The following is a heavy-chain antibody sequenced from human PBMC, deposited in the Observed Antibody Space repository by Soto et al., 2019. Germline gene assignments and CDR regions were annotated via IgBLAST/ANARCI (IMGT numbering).Heavy chain of an antibody. CDR3: ARAERAAAATHAFDI. CDR1: GFTFSSYG. CDR2: IWYDGSNK. D-gene: IGHD6-13*01. J-gene: IGHJ3*02. V-gene: IGHV3-33*01. Sequence: QSGGSLRLSCAASGFTFSSYGMHWVRQAPGKGLEWVAVIWYDGSNKYYADSVKGRFTISRDNSKNTLYLQMNSLRAEDTAVYYCARAERAAAATHAFDIWGQGTMVTVSS.